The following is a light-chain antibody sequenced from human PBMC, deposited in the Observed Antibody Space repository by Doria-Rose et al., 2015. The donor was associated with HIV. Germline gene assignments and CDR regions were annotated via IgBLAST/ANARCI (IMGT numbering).Light chain of an antibody. Sequence: EIVLTQSPATLSLSPGERATLSCRASQSVSSNLAWYQQKPGQAPRLLIYDASNRATGIPAMVCGRGSGPDITVSIRRAEPEGFAVYFWQRRSNWSPLFTFGPGTKVDI. CDR2: DAS. CDR3: QRRSNWSPLFT. V-gene: IGKV3-11*01. CDR1: QSVSSN. J-gene: IGKJ3*01.